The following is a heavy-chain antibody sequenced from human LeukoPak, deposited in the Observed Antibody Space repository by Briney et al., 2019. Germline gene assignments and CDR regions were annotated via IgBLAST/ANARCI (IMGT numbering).Heavy chain of an antibody. Sequence: GGSLRLSCAASGFTVSSNYMSWVRQARGKGLEWVSVIYNSGNTYYADPVKGPFTISRDNSKNTLYLQMSSLRAEDTAVYYCAREVIYGAFDIWGQGTMVTVSS. J-gene: IGHJ3*02. CDR3: AREVIYGAFDI. CDR2: IYNSGNT. V-gene: IGHV3-53*01. D-gene: IGHD2/OR15-2a*01. CDR1: GFTVSSNY.